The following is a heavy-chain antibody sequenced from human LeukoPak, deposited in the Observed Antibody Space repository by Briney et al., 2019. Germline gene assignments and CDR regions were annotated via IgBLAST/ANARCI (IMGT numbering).Heavy chain of an antibody. D-gene: IGHD6-19*01. Sequence: SQTLSLTCAISGDSASSNSAAWNWIRQSPSRGLQWLGRTYYRSKWYNDYAVSVKSRITINPDTSENQFSLQLNSVTPEDTAVYYCARGPRVGYSSGWYLYDYWGQGTLVTVSS. CDR2: TYYRSKWYN. CDR1: GDSASSNSAA. V-gene: IGHV6-1*01. J-gene: IGHJ4*02. CDR3: ARGPRVGYSSGWYLYDY.